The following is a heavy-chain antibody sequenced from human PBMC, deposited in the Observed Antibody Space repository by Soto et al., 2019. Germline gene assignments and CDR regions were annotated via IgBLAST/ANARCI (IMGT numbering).Heavy chain of an antibody. Sequence: QITLKESGPTLVKSTQSLTLTCTFSGCPLSTSGVGVGWISQRPGPALDWLALIYWDDDKRYSPSRKSTLTITKYTSKSPGALTMPNMDPVDTATYSCDYIPPHEAFALRGQGTMVTVT. CDR3: DYIPPHEAFAL. V-gene: IGHV2-5*02. CDR2: IYWDDDK. J-gene: IGHJ3*01. CDR1: GCPLSTSGVG.